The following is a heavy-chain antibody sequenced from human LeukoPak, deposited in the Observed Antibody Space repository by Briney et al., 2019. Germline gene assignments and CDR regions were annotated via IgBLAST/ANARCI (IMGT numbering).Heavy chain of an antibody. Sequence: GGSLRLSCAASGFPFSAYPMNWVRQAPGKGLEGVSSMCGIGGFVHYADSVKGRFTISRDNAKSSLYLQMNSLRAEDTAVYFCARDDYSDSPTYYNGMDVWGQGTAVTVSS. V-gene: IGHV3-21*01. J-gene: IGHJ6*02. D-gene: IGHD4/OR15-4a*01. CDR2: MCGIGGFV. CDR1: GFPFSAYP. CDR3: ARDDYSDSPTYYNGMDV.